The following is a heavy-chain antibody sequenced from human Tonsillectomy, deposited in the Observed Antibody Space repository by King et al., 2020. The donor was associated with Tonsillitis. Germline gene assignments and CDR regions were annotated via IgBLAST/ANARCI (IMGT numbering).Heavy chain of an antibody. CDR3: ARVVFGGYDRMSYYYYGMDV. D-gene: IGHD5-12*01. J-gene: IGHJ6*02. CDR1: GGSISRFY. CDR2: IWNSGST. Sequence: LQLQESGPGLVKPSETLSLTCTVSGGSISRFYWSWIRQTPGKGLEWIGYIWNSGSTNYNPSLKSRVTISVDTSKNQFSLKLSAVTAADTAVYYCARVVFGGYDRMSYYYYGMDVWGQGTTVTVSS. V-gene: IGHV4-59*01.